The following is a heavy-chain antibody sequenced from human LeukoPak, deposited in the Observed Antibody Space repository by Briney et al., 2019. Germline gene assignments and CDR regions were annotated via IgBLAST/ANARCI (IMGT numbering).Heavy chain of an antibody. CDR2: INHSGST. CDR3: ARGGTGHIDY. Sequence: GSLRLSCAASGFTFSDYYMSWIRQAPGKGLEWIGEINHSGSTNYNPSLKSRLTMSVDTSKSQISLELSSVTAADTAVYYCARGGTGHIDYWGQGALVTVSS. D-gene: IGHD1-26*01. CDR1: GFTFSDYY. V-gene: IGHV4-34*01. J-gene: IGHJ4*02.